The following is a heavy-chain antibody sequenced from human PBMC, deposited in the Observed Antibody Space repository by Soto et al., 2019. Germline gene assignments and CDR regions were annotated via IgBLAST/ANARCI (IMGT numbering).Heavy chain of an antibody. D-gene: IGHD6-13*01. Sequence: ASVKVSCKASGYTLSDYYMHWVRQAPGQGLEWMGWFNPNSGDTNYAQKFQGWVTMTRDTSITTAYMELSRLKSDDTAVYYCACSSWYYLFDYWGQGTLVTVSS. CDR2: FNPNSGDT. CDR1: GYTLSDYY. V-gene: IGHV1-2*04. J-gene: IGHJ4*02. CDR3: ACSSWYYLFDY.